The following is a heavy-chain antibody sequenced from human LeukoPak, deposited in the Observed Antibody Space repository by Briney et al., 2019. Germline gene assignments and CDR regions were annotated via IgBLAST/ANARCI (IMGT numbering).Heavy chain of an antibody. CDR2: ISYDGSNK. D-gene: IGHD4-23*01. Sequence: GSLRLSCAASGFTFSSYGMHWVRQAPGKGLEWVAVISYDGSNKYYADSVKGRFTISRDNSKNTLYLQMNSLRAEDTAVYYCAKDLLRGLGGYFDYWGQGTLVTVSS. J-gene: IGHJ4*02. V-gene: IGHV3-30*18. CDR1: GFTFSSYG. CDR3: AKDLLRGLGGYFDY.